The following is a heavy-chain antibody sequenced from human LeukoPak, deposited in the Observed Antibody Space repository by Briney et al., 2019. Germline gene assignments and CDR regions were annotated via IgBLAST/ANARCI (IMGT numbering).Heavy chain of an antibody. V-gene: IGHV4-4*07. CDR3: ARPSYHYYYYYMDV. CDR1: GGSISSYY. CDR2: IYTSGST. D-gene: IGHD1-26*01. J-gene: IGHJ6*03. Sequence: PSETLSLTCTVSGGSISSYYWSWIRRPAGKGLEWIGRIYTSGSTNYNPSLKSRVPISVDTSKNQFSLKVFSVTAADTAVYYCARPSYHYYYYYMDVWGKGTTVTVSS.